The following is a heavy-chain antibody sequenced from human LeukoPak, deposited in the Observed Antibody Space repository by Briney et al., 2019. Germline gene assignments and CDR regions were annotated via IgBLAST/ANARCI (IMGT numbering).Heavy chain of an antibody. CDR2: ISYSGST. CDR1: GFTVSSNY. J-gene: IGHJ4*02. D-gene: IGHD3-16*02. CDR3: ARYIWGSYPTFEDY. V-gene: IGHV4-59*02. Sequence: GSLRLSCAASGFTVSSNYMSWVRQAPGKGLEWIGYISYSGSTNYNPSLKSRVTISVDTSKNQFSLKLSSVTAADTAVYYCARYIWGSYPTFEDYWGQGTLVTVSS.